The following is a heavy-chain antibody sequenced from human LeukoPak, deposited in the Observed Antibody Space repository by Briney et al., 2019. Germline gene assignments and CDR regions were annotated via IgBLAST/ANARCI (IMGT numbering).Heavy chain of an antibody. V-gene: IGHV3-30*18. CDR3: AKDLRAYAHLSTVTTFPLDY. Sequence: PGGSLRLSCAASEFTFSSYSMHWVRQAPGKGLEWVAVISYDGSNKYYADSVKGRFTISRDNSKNTLYLQMNSLRAEDTAVYYCAKDLRAYAHLSTVTTFPLDYWGQGTLVTVSS. CDR1: EFTFSSYS. D-gene: IGHD4-17*01. CDR2: ISYDGSNK. J-gene: IGHJ4*02.